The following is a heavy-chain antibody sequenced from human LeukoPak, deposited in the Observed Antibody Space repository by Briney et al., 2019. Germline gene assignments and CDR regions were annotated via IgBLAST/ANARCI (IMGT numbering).Heavy chain of an antibody. CDR2: ISWNSGSI. V-gene: IGHV3-20*04. CDR1: GLTFTNAW. J-gene: IGHJ4*02. D-gene: IGHD4-23*01. Sequence: GGSLRLSCTTSGLTFTNAWMTWVRQAPGKGLEWVSGISWNSGSIGYADSVKGRFTISRDNAKNSLYLQMNSLRAEDTAVYYCAKDLTVVTPRGFVFDYWGQGTLVTVSS. CDR3: AKDLTVVTPRGFVFDY.